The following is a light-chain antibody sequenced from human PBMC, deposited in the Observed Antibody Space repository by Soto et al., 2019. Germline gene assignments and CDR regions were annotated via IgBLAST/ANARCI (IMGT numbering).Light chain of an antibody. Sequence: IVYRKTPGTLSLSPVERALLSCRASQSVSSYLAWYQQKPGQAPRLLIYDASNRATGIPARFSGSGSGTDFTLTISSLEPEDFAVYYCQQRSNWPLTFGGGTMVDI. J-gene: IGKJ4*01. V-gene: IGKV3-11*01. CDR2: DAS. CDR1: QSVSSY. CDR3: QQRSNWPLT.